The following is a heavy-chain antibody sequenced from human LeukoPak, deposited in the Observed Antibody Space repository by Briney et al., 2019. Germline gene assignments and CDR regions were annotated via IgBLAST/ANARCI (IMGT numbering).Heavy chain of an antibody. V-gene: IGHV1-2*02. J-gene: IGHJ5*02. Sequence: GASVKVSCKASGYTFTGYFMHWVRQAPGQGLEWMGWINPHSGGTHYAQHFQGRVTMTRDTSISTAFMELSRLRSDDTAVYYCARVPIRRHYESTGYYYEDPWGQGTLVTVSS. CDR2: INPHSGGT. CDR1: GYTFTGYF. CDR3: ARVPIRRHYESTGYYYEDP. D-gene: IGHD3-22*01.